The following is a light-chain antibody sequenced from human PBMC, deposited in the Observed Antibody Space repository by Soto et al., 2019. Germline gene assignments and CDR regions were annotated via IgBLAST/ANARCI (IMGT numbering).Light chain of an antibody. CDR1: QSVSSSY. Sequence: EIVLTQSPGTLSLSPGERATLSCRASQSVSSSYLAWYQQKPGQAPRLLNYGASSRATGIPDRFSGSGSGTDFTLTISRLEPEDFAVYYCQQYGRSPSTFGGGTKVEIK. CDR2: GAS. J-gene: IGKJ4*01. V-gene: IGKV3-20*01. CDR3: QQYGRSPST.